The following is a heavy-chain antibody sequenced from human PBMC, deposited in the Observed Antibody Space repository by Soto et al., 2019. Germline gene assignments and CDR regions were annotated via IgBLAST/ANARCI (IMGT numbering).Heavy chain of an antibody. V-gene: IGHV1-18*01. J-gene: IGHJ5*02. CDR1: GYTFNTFG. D-gene: IGHD2-8*02. CDR3: AGGGGNYCGVNDT. CDR2: ISGYSGQR. Sequence: IQLVQSGGEVKRPGASVKVSCKASGYTFNTFGITWVRQAPGQGLEWMGCISGYSGQREYSRKLQGRITLTKDPPRNTSYGGRGSLASDDPAVYSGAGGGGNYCGVNDTGGQEPRSPFSS.